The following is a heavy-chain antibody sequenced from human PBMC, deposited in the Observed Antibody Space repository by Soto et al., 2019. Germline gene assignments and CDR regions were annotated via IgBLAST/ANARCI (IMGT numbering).Heavy chain of an antibody. Sequence: LRLSCAASGFRFDEYNMHWVRQAPGKGLEWLSLITWNGANTYYADSVKGRFTISRDGTTKSVSLQMNSLRAEDTAVYYCAKDGPTRGLDYWGQGTLVTVSS. CDR3: AKDGPTRGLDY. V-gene: IGHV3-43*01. CDR1: GFRFDEYN. J-gene: IGHJ4*02. CDR2: ITWNGANT.